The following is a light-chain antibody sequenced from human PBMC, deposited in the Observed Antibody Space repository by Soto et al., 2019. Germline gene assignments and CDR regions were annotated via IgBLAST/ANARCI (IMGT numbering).Light chain of an antibody. CDR2: EVN. CDR1: SSDVGGYKY. J-gene: IGLJ2*01. Sequence: QSALTQPPSASGSPGQSVTISCTGTSSDVGGYKYVSWYQQHPGKAPKLLIYEVNKRPSGVPDRFSGSKSGTSASLAITGLQAEDEADYYCQSYDSSLSGVVFGGGTKVTVL. V-gene: IGLV2-8*01. CDR3: QSYDSSLSGVV.